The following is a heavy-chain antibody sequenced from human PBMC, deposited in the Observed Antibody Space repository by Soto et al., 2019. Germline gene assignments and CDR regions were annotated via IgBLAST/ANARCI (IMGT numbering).Heavy chain of an antibody. CDR3: ARMSVEMATTYYFDS. CDR1: DYSISSNNY. J-gene: IGHJ4*02. CDR2: IHHSGST. V-gene: IGHV4-38-2*01. D-gene: IGHD5-12*01. Sequence: PSETLSLTCVVSDYSISSNNYWGWIRQPPGKGLECIGSIHHSGSTYYSPSLNSRVTVSLDTSKNQFSLKLSSVNAADTAVYYCARMSVEMATTYYFDSWGQGALVTVSS.